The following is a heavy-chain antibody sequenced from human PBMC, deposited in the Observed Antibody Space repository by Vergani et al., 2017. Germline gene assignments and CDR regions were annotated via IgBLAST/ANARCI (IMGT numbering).Heavy chain of an antibody. J-gene: IGHJ4*02. Sequence: VQLVESGGGLVKPGGSLRLSCAASGFTFSSYSMNWVRQAPGKGLEWVSYISSSSSTIYYADSVKGRFTISRDNAKNSLYLQMNSLRAEDTAVYYCARTLGIVVPDYWGQGTLVTVSS. CDR1: GFTFSSYS. D-gene: IGHD7-27*01. V-gene: IGHV3-48*01. CDR2: ISSSSSTI. CDR3: ARTLGIVVPDY.